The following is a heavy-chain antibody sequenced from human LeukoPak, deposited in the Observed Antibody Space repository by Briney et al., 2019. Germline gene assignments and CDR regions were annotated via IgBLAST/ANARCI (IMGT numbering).Heavy chain of an antibody. CDR3: ARDRDYGDYNTQDLFVY. V-gene: IGHV1-18*01. D-gene: IGHD4-17*01. CDR1: GYTFTNYG. Sequence: ASVKVSCKASGYTFTNYGISWVRQAPGQGLEGMGWISAYNGNTNYAQKFQGRVTMTTDTSTSTAYMELRSLRSDDTAVYYCARDRDYGDYNTQDLFVYWGQGTLVTVSS. CDR2: ISAYNGNT. J-gene: IGHJ4*02.